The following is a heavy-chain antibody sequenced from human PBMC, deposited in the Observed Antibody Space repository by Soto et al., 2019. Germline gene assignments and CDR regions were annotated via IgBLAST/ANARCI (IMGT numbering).Heavy chain of an antibody. CDR2: IYYSGST. CDR1: GGSISSGDYY. Sequence: SETLSLTCTVSGGSISSGDYYWSWIRQPPGKGLEWIGYIYYSGSTYYNPSLKSRVTISVDTSKNQFSLKLSSVTAADTAVYYCARVFLSSRDSVRLWFGELFPPYGMDVWGQGTTVTVSS. D-gene: IGHD3-10*01. CDR3: ARVFLSSRDSVRLWFGELFPPYGMDV. V-gene: IGHV4-30-4*01. J-gene: IGHJ6*02.